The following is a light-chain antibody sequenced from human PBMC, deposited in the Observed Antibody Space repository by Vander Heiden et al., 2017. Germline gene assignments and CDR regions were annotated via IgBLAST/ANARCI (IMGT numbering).Light chain of an antibody. Sequence: QLPQSPSSLSASVGDRITITCRASQSISSYLNWYQQKPGKAPKLLIYAASSLQSGVPSRFSGSGSGTDFTLTISSLQPEDFATYYCQQSYSTPRTFGQGTKVEIK. V-gene: IGKV1-39*01. J-gene: IGKJ1*01. CDR3: QQSYSTPRT. CDR2: AAS. CDR1: QSISSY.